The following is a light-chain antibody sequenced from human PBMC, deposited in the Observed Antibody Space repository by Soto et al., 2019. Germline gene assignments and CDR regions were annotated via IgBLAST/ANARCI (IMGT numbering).Light chain of an antibody. J-gene: IGLJ3*02. CDR3: QSYDTNNWV. CDR2: EDN. V-gene: IGLV6-57*01. CDR1: SGRITSKY. Sequence: NFMLTQPHSVSESPGKTVTISCTRSSGRITSKYVHWYQQRPGSSPTTVIYEDNRRPSGVPDRFSGSVESASNSASLTISGLQTEDEADYYCQSYDTNNWVFGGGTQLTV.